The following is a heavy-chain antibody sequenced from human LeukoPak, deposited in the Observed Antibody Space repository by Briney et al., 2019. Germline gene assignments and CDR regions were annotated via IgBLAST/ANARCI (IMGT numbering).Heavy chain of an antibody. CDR1: GFTFSSYW. CDR3: AREGGYSYGYANDY. Sequence: KTGGSLRLSCAASGFTFSSYWMNWARQAPGKGLEWVSSISSSSSYIYYADSVKGRFTISRDNAKNSLYLQMNSLRAEDTAVYYCAREGGYSYGYANDYWGQGTLVTVSS. CDR2: ISSSSSYI. V-gene: IGHV3-21*01. D-gene: IGHD5-18*01. J-gene: IGHJ4*02.